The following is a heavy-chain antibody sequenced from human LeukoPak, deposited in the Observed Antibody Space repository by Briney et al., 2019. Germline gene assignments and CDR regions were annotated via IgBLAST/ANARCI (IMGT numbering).Heavy chain of an antibody. D-gene: IGHD2-15*01. Sequence: ASVKVSCKASGYTFTSYGISWVRQAPGQGLEWMGWINPNSGGTNYAQKFQGRVTMTRDTSISTAYMELSRLRSDDTAVYYCARVGGVDYYYYYGMDVWGQGTTVTVSS. CDR2: INPNSGGT. V-gene: IGHV1-2*02. J-gene: IGHJ6*02. CDR1: GYTFTSYG. CDR3: ARVGGVDYYYYYGMDV.